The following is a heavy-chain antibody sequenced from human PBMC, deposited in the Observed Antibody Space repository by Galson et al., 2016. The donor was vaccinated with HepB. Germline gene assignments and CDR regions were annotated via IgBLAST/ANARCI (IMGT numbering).Heavy chain of an antibody. Sequence: SLRLSCAASGFTFSRSGMHWVRQAPGKGLQWVAVIWFDGTKKDYVDSVKGRFAISRDNSKNTLYLQMNGLRAEDTAVYYCARELYYYGDGGYYTPGTFDLWGQGTKVIVSS. CDR2: IWFDGTKK. CDR1: GFTFSRSG. CDR3: ARELYYYGDGGYYTPGTFDL. J-gene: IGHJ3*01. V-gene: IGHV3-33*01. D-gene: IGHD3-10*01.